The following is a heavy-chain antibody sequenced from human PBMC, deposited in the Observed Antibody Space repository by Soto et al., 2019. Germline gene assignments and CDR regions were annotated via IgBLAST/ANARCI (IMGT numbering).Heavy chain of an antibody. CDR3: ARSYDSSGYYYNYYYYYGMDV. Sequence: GSLRLSCAASGFTFSSYAMHWVRQAPGKGLEWVAVISYDGSNKYYADSVKGRFTISRDNSKNTLYLQMNSLRAEDTAVYYCARSYDSSGYYYNYYYYYGMDVWGQGTTVTVSS. V-gene: IGHV3-30-3*01. CDR1: GFTFSSYA. CDR2: ISYDGSNK. J-gene: IGHJ6*02. D-gene: IGHD3-22*01.